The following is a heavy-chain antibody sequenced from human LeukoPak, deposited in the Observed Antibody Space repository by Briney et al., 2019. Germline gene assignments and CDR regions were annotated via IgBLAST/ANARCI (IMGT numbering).Heavy chain of an antibody. J-gene: IGHJ4*02. CDR3: ARVPIAAAGSYYFDY. CDR1: GFTFSDYY. V-gene: IGHV3-11*01. D-gene: IGHD6-13*01. CDR2: ISGTDSAL. Sequence: KTGGSLRLSCAASGFTFSDYYMTWIRQAPGKGLEWVSYISGTDSALYYADSVKGRFTISRDNAKNSLYLQMNSLRAEDTAVYYCARVPIAAAGSYYFDYWGQGTLVTVSS.